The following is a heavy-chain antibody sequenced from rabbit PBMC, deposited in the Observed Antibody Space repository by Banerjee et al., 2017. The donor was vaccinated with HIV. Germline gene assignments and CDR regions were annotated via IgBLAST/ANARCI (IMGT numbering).Heavy chain of an antibody. J-gene: IGHJ4*01. Sequence: QEQLEESGGGLVKPGGTLTITCKASGIVFSSYYYMCWVRQAPGKGLEWIACIYADGSGYTYYASWAKGRFTISKTSSTTVTLQMTSLTAADTATYFCARVNAGSSGYPYYFNLWGPGTLVTIS. CDR1: GIVFSSYYY. CDR2: IYADGSGYT. V-gene: IGHV1S45*01. D-gene: IGHD1-1*01. CDR3: ARVNAGSSGYPYYFNL.